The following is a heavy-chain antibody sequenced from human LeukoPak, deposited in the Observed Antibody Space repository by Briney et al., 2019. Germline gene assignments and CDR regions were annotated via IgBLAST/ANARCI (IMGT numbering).Heavy chain of an antibody. Sequence: GGSLRLSCVASGFTLSSYSMNWDRQAPGKGLEWVSYISDTGSTIAYADSVKGRFTMSRDEAKNSLHLQMNSLRDEDTAVYYCTRRFDSWGQGVLVTVFS. V-gene: IGHV3-48*02. CDR3: TRRFDS. CDR2: ISDTGSTI. CDR1: GFTLSSYS. J-gene: IGHJ4*02.